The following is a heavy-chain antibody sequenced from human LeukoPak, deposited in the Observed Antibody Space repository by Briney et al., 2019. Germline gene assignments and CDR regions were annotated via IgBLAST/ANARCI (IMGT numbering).Heavy chain of an antibody. V-gene: IGHV2-70*04. CDR3: ARTFYDYVWGSYRNSPYYFDY. CDR1: GFSLSTSGMR. CDR2: IDWDDDK. J-gene: IGHJ4*02. Sequence: SGPTLVKPTQTLTLTCTFSGFSLSTSGMRVSWIRQPPGKALEWLALIDWDDDKFYSTSLKTRLTISKDTSKNQVVLTMTNMDPVDTATYYCARTFYDYVWGSYRNSPYYFDYWGQGTLVTVSS. D-gene: IGHD3-16*02.